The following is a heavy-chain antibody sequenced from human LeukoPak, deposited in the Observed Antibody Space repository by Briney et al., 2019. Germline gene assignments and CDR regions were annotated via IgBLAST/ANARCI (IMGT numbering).Heavy chain of an antibody. Sequence: PSETLSLTCAVSGYSISSGYYWGWIRQPPGKGLEWIGSIYHSGSTYYNPSLKSRVTISVDTSKNQFSLKLSSVTAADTAVYYCAREQNPTKSTPLAGFDYWGQGTLVTVSS. D-gene: IGHD2-2*01. J-gene: IGHJ4*02. CDR3: AREQNPTKSTPLAGFDY. CDR1: GYSISSGYY. CDR2: IYHSGST. V-gene: IGHV4-38-2*02.